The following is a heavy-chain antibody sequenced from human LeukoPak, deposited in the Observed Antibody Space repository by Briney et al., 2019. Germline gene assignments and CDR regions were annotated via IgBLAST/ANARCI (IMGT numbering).Heavy chain of an antibody. CDR2: IGTAGDT. D-gene: IGHD5-12*01. CDR3: ARHVDYYGMDV. CDR1: GFTFSSYD. J-gene: IGHJ6*02. Sequence: AGGSLRPSCAASGFTFSSYDMHWVRQSTGKGLEWVSAIGTAGDTYYSDSVKGRFTISGENARYSLYLQMNSLRAGDTAVYYCARHVDYYGMDVWGQGTTVTVSS. V-gene: IGHV3-13*01.